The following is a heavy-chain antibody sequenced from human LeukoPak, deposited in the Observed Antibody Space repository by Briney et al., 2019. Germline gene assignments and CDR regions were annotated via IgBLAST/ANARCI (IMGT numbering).Heavy chain of an antibody. CDR1: GGSISSYY. J-gene: IGHJ3*02. V-gene: IGHV4-59*08. CDR3: ARQDPGGVVVAAHDAFDI. CDR2: IYYSGST. D-gene: IGHD2-15*01. Sequence: SETLSLTCTVSGGSISSYYWSWIRQPPGKGLEWIGYIYYSGSTNYNPSLKSRVTISVDTSKNQFSLKLSSVTAADTAVYYCARQDPGGVVVAAHDAFDIWGQGTMVTVSS.